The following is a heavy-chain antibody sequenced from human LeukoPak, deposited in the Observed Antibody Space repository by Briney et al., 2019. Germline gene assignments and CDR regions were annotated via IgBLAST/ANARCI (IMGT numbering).Heavy chain of an antibody. Sequence: GGSLRLSCAASGFTFSDYYMSWIRQAPGKGLEWVSYISSSGSTIYYADSVKGRFTISRDNAKNSLYLQMNSLRAEDTAVYYCARVSQTIRFLEWLHAFDIWGQGTMVTVSS. CDR3: ARVSQTIRFLEWLHAFDI. CDR2: ISSSGSTI. CDR1: GFTFSDYY. D-gene: IGHD3-3*01. J-gene: IGHJ3*02. V-gene: IGHV3-11*04.